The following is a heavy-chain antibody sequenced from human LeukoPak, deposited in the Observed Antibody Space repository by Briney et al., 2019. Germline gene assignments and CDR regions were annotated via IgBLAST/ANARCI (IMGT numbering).Heavy chain of an antibody. J-gene: IGHJ5*02. D-gene: IGHD1-26*01. CDR2: IHSSGST. CDR3: ARVAKWELQKFDP. V-gene: IGHV4-4*07. Sequence: SETLSLTCTVSGGSISRYYWSWIRQPAGKGLEWIGRIHSSGSTNYNPSLKSRVTMSVDTSKNHFSLKLSSVTAADTAVYYCARVAKWELQKFDPWGQGTLVTVSS. CDR1: GGSISRYY.